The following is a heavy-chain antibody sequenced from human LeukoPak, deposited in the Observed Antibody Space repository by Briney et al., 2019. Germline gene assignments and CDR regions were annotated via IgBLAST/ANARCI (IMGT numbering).Heavy chain of an antibody. V-gene: IGHV1-69*13. J-gene: IGHJ5*02. CDR3: ARGGEQLVPNWFDP. CDR1: GGTFSSYA. Sequence: PEASVKVSCKASGGTFSSYAISWVRQAPGQGLEWMGGIIPIFGTANYAQKFQGRVTITADESTSTAYMELSSLRSEDTAVYYCARGGEQLVPNWFDPWGQGTLVTVSS. D-gene: IGHD6-6*01. CDR2: IIPIFGTA.